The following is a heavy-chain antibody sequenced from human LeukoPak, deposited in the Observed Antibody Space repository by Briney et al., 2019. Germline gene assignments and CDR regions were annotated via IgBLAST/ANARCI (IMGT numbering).Heavy chain of an antibody. CDR3: ARESPGGY. CDR2: ISSSGSTT. Sequence: GGSLRLSCAASGSTFSGYEMNWFRQAPGKGLEWVSYISSSGSTTYYADSVKGRFTISRDNAKNSLHLQMNSLRAEDTAVYYCARESPGGYWGQGTLVTVSS. V-gene: IGHV3-48*03. D-gene: IGHD3-10*01. J-gene: IGHJ4*02. CDR1: GSTFSGYE.